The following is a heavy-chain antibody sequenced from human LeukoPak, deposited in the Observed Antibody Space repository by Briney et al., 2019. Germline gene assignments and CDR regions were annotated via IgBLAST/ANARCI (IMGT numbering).Heavy chain of an antibody. V-gene: IGHV3-30*04. CDR2: ISSDGRTE. CDR3: ARGWGSDAWLIDS. CDR1: GFTFSSYA. D-gene: IGHD3-16*01. Sequence: GRSLRLSCAASGFTFSSYAMHWVRQGPGKGLEWVAFISSDGRTEYNADSVKGRFTISRDNSKNTLYLQMNSLTTEDTAVYYCARGWGSDAWLIDSWGQGTLVSVSS. J-gene: IGHJ4*02.